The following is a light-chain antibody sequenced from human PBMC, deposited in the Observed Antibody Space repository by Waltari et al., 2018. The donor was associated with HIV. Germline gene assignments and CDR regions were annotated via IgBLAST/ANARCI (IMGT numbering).Light chain of an antibody. Sequence: QSALTQPPSASGSPGQSVTISCTGTSSDFGGYNYFSWYQQYPGKAPKVMIFEVSNRPSGVPDRFSGSRSGNTASLTVSGLQAEDEADYYCSSYAGSNNWVFGGGTKLTVL. V-gene: IGLV2-8*01. CDR3: SSYAGSNNWV. CDR1: SSDFGGYNY. J-gene: IGLJ3*02. CDR2: EVS.